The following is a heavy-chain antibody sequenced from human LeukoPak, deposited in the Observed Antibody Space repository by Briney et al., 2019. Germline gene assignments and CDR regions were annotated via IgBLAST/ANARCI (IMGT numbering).Heavy chain of an antibody. Sequence: ASVKVSCKASGYTFTSYDVNWVRQATGQGLEWMGWMNPNSGNTDYAQKLQGRVTMTTDTSTSTAYMELRSLRSDDTAVYYCARESHYYDSSGYYKGLFDYWGQGTLVTVSS. V-gene: IGHV1-8*02. CDR1: GYTFTSYD. D-gene: IGHD3-22*01. CDR3: ARESHYYDSSGYYKGLFDY. CDR2: MNPNSGNT. J-gene: IGHJ4*02.